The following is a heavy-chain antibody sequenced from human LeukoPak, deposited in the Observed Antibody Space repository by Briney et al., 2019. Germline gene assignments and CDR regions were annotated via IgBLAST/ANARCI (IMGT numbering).Heavy chain of an antibody. CDR1: GYTFTGYY. CDR3: LVATTGSYYYYMDV. Sequence: ASVKVSCXASGYTFTGYYMHWVRQAPGQGLEWMGRINPNSGGTNYAQKFQGRVTMTRDTSISTAYMELSRLRSDDTAVYYCLVATTGSYYYYMDVWGKGTTVTVSS. V-gene: IGHV1-2*06. D-gene: IGHD2-15*01. CDR2: INPNSGGT. J-gene: IGHJ6*03.